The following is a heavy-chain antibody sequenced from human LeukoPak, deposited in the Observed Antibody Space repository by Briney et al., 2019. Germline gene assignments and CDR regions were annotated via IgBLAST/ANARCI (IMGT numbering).Heavy chain of an antibody. D-gene: IGHD3-22*01. Sequence: GGSLRLSCAASGSTFSSYAMSWVRQAPGKGLEWVSAISGSGGSTYYADSVKGRFTISRDNSKNTLYLQMNSLRAEDTAVYYCAKDIVVVTHGDYWGQGTLVTVSS. CDR3: AKDIVVVTHGDY. CDR1: GSTFSSYA. J-gene: IGHJ4*02. CDR2: ISGSGGST. V-gene: IGHV3-23*01.